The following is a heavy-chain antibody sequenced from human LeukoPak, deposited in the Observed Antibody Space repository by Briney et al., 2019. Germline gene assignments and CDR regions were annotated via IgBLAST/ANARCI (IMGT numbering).Heavy chain of an antibody. CDR1: GFTFSSYG. Sequence: GGSLRLSCAASGFTFSSYGMHWVRQAPGKGLEWVAVISYDGSNKYYADSVKGRFTISRDNAKKTLYLQMNSLRAEDTAVYYCAKELSDWHHYYGMDVWGQGTTVSVSS. J-gene: IGHJ6*02. V-gene: IGHV3-30*18. CDR2: ISYDGSNK. CDR3: AKELSDWHHYYGMDV. D-gene: IGHD3-9*01.